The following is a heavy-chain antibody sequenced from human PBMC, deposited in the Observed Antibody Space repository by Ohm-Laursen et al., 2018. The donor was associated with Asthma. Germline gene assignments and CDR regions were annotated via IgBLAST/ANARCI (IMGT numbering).Heavy chain of an antibody. CDR3: ARNNWFDP. CDR2: INHSGNT. Sequence: PSETLSLTCAVYGGSVNNYYWSWIRQPPGKGLEWIGEINHSGNTNYNPSLKSRVTISVDTSKNQFSLKLTSVTAADTAVYYCARNNWFDPWGQGILVTVSS. V-gene: IGHV4-34*01. CDR1: GGSVNNYY. J-gene: IGHJ5*02.